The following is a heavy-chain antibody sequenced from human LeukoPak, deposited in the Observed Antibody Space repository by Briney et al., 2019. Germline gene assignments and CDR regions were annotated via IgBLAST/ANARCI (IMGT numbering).Heavy chain of an antibody. J-gene: IGHJ4*02. Sequence: PSETLSLTCAVYGGSFSGYYWSWIRQPPGKGLEWIGEINHSGSTNYNLSLKSRVTISVDTSKNRFSLKLSSVTAADTAVYYCASYRTWGQGTLVTVSS. V-gene: IGHV4-34*01. CDR2: INHSGST. CDR1: GGSFSGYY. D-gene: IGHD1-7*01. CDR3: ASYRT.